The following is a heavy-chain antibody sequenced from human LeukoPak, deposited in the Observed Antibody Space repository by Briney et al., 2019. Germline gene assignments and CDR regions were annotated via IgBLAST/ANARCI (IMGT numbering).Heavy chain of an antibody. V-gene: IGHV4-34*09. CDR1: GGSFSGYY. Sequence: KSSETLSLTCAVYGGSFSGYYWSWIRQPPGKGLEWIGEINHSGSTNYNPSLKSRVTISVDTSKNQFSLKLSSVTAADTAVYYCARVEDGTFDYWGQGTLVTVSS. J-gene: IGHJ4*02. CDR3: ARVEDGTFDY. D-gene: IGHD3-3*01. CDR2: INHSGST.